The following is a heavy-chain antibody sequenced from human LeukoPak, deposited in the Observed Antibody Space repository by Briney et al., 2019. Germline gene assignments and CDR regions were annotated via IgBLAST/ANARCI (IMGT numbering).Heavy chain of an antibody. CDR3: ARVEYIGYSLYYFDS. CDR2: INPNSGGT. Sequence: GASVKVSCKASGYTFTGYYIHWVRQAPGQGLEWMGWINPNSGGTNYAQKFQGRVTMTRDTSISTAYMDLRSLRSDDTAVYYCARVEYIGYSLYYFDSWGQGTLVTVSS. V-gene: IGHV1-2*02. J-gene: IGHJ4*02. CDR1: GYTFTGYY. D-gene: IGHD5-12*01.